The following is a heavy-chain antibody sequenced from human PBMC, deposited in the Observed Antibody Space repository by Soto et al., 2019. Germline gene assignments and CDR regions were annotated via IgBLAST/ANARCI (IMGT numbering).Heavy chain of an antibody. CDR1: GGSISSYY. J-gene: IGHJ4*02. CDR3: ARSSYHYFDY. V-gene: IGHV4-59*01. D-gene: IGHD1-26*01. Sequence: SETLSLTCTVSGGSISSYYWNWIRQPPGKGLEWIGYIYYTGSTNYLPSLKSRVTISLDTSKNQFSLRLSSVTAADTAMYYCARSSYHYFDYWGQGTLVTVSS. CDR2: IYYTGST.